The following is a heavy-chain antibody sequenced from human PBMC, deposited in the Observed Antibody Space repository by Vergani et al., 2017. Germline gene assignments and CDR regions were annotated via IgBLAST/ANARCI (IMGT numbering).Heavy chain of an antibody. D-gene: IGHD1-14*01. CDR2: IYHSGRT. J-gene: IGHJ5*02. CDR3: ARVTGAWFDP. V-gene: IGHV4-30-2*01. Sequence: QVQLQQWGAGLVKPSQTLSLTCAVPGGSISSGGNSWSWTRQPPGKGLEWIGYIYHSGRTYYNPSLKSLVTISVDRSKNQFALKLSSVTAADTAVYYCARVTGAWFDPWGQGTRVTVSS. CDR1: GGSISSGGNS.